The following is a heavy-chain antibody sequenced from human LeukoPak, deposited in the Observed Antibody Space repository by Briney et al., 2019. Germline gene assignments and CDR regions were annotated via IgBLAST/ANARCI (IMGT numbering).Heavy chain of an antibody. V-gene: IGHV3-23*01. J-gene: IGHJ2*01. CDR3: AKTPLIWGFAYWYFDL. Sequence: PGGSLRLSCAASGFTFSSYAMSWVRQAPGKGLEWVSAISGSGGGTYYADSVKGRFTISRDNSKNTLYLQMNSLGAEDTAVYYCAKTPLIWGFAYWYFDLWGRGTLVTVSS. D-gene: IGHD3-16*01. CDR2: ISGSGGGT. CDR1: GFTFSSYA.